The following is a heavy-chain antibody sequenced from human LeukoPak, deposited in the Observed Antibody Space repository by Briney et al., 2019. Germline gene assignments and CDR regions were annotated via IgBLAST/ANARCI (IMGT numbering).Heavy chain of an antibody. CDR1: GGSFSGYY. V-gene: IGHV4-34*01. CDR2: INHSGST. J-gene: IGHJ4*02. Sequence: PSETLSLTCAVYGGSFSGYYWSWIRQPPGKGLEWIGEINHSGSTNYNPSLKSRVTISVDTSKNQFSLKLSSVTAADTAVYYCARDRGGRGQGTLVTVSS. D-gene: IGHD3-10*01. CDR3: ARDRGG.